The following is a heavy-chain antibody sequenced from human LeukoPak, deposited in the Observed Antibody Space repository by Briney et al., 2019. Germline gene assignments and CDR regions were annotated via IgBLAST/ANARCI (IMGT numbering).Heavy chain of an antibody. CDR1: GSTFSSYW. CDR3: ARYDNDYGDYHFDY. CDR2: INSDGSST. V-gene: IGHV3-74*01. D-gene: IGHD4-17*01. Sequence: GGSLRLSCAASGSTFSSYWMHWVRQAPGKGLVWVSRINSDGSSTSYADSVKGRFTISRDNAKNTLYLQMNSLRAEDTAVYYCARYDNDYGDYHFDYWGQGTLVTVSS. J-gene: IGHJ4*02.